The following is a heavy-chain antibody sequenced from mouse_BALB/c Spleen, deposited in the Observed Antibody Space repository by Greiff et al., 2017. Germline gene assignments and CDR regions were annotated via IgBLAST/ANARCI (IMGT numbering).Heavy chain of an antibody. CDR1: GFTFSDFY. CDR2: SRNKANDYTT. J-gene: IGHJ3*01. Sequence: EVQVVESGGGLVQPGGSLRLSCATSGFTFSDFYMEWVRQPPGKGLEWIAASRNKANDYTTEYSASVKGRFIVSRDTSQSILYLQMNALRAEDTAIYYCARGSYYGNYGWFAYWGQGTLVTVSA. D-gene: IGHD2-10*01. V-gene: IGHV7-1*02. CDR3: ARGSYYGNYGWFAY.